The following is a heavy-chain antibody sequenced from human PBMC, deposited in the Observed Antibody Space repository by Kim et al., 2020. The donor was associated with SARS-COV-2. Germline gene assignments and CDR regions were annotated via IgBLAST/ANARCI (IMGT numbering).Heavy chain of an antibody. D-gene: IGHD1-26*01. J-gene: IGHJ4*02. CDR1: GFTFSSYA. Sequence: GGSLRLSCAASGFTFSSYAMSWVHQAPGKGLEWVSAISGSGGSTYYADSVKGRFTISRDNSKNTLYLQMNSLRAEDTAVYYCAKMDRPIVVLMLDLVGATTPYFDYWGQGTLVTVSS. CDR3: AKMDRPIVVLMLDLVGATTPYFDY. CDR2: ISGSGGST. V-gene: IGHV3-23*01.